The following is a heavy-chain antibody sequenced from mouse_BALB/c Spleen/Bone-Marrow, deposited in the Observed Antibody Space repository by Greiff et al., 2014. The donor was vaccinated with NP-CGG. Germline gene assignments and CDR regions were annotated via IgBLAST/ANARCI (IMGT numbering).Heavy chain of an antibody. Sequence: VQLQQSGPELAKPGASVKMSCKASGYTFTSYTMHWVKQRPGQGLEWIGYINPSSGYTNYNQKFKDKATLTADKSSSTAYMQLSSMTSEDSAVYYCARFITTAAEYFDYWGQGTTLTVSS. V-gene: IGHV1-4*01. CDR2: INPSSGYT. CDR1: GYTFTSYT. D-gene: IGHD1-2*01. CDR3: ARFITTAAEYFDY. J-gene: IGHJ2*01.